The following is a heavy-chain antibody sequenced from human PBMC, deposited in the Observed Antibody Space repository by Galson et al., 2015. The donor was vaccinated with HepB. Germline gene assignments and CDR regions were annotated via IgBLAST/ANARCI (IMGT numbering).Heavy chain of an antibody. J-gene: IGHJ5*02. Sequence: SLRLSCAASGFTFSSYSMNWVRQAPGKGLEWVSSISSSSSYIYYADSVKGRFTISRDNAKNSLYLQMNSLRAEDTALYYCAKDAYGSSGLNWFDPWGQGTLVTVSS. CDR2: ISSSSSYI. D-gene: IGHD6-6*01. V-gene: IGHV3-21*04. CDR3: AKDAYGSSGLNWFDP. CDR1: GFTFSSYS.